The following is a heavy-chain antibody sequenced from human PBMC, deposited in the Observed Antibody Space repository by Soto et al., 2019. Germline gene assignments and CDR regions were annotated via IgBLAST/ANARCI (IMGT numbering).Heavy chain of an antibody. J-gene: IGHJ6*02. CDR3: ARSVSFRYQLLKRGMDV. CDR1: GGTFSSYA. Sequence: SVKVPCKASGGTFSSYAISWVRQAPGQGLEWMGGIIPIFATANYAQKFQGRVMITVDESTSTAYMELSSLRSEDTAVYYCARSVSFRYQLLKRGMDVWGQGTTVTVSS. D-gene: IGHD2-2*01. CDR2: IIPIFATA. V-gene: IGHV1-69*13.